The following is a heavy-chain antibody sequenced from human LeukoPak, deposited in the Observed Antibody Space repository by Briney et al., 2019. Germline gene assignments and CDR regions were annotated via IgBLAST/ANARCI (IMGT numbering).Heavy chain of an antibody. CDR2: IWYDGSNK. CDR1: GFTFSSYG. Sequence: GRSLRLSCAASGFTFSSYGMHWVRQAPGKGLEWVAVIWYDGSNKYYADSVKGRFTISRDNSKNTLYLQMNSLRAEDTAVYYCARDQRALGYSYGFGYWGQGTLVTVSS. V-gene: IGHV3-33*01. J-gene: IGHJ4*02. D-gene: IGHD5-18*01. CDR3: ARDQRALGYSYGFGY.